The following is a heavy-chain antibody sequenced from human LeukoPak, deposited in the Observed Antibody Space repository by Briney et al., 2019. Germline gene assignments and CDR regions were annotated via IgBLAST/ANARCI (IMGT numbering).Heavy chain of an antibody. D-gene: IGHD3-16*01. V-gene: IGHV1-2*02. Sequence: ASVKVSCKASGYTFTGNYIHWVRQAPGQGLEWMGWINPKDGGTKFAQRFQGRVTVTRDTSISTTYMELSGLRSDDTAMYYCARYVSATAWRNHWFDPWGQGTLVTVSS. J-gene: IGHJ5*02. CDR1: GYTFTGNY. CDR2: INPKDGGT. CDR3: ARYVSATAWRNHWFDP.